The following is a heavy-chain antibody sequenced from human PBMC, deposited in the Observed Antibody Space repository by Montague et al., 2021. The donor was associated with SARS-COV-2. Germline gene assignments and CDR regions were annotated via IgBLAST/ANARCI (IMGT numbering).Heavy chain of an antibody. CDR3: ARAGLGGAYYYYYGMDV. CDR2: IGTAGDT. V-gene: IGHV3-13*01. D-gene: IGHD4-23*01. Sequence: SLRLSCAASGFTFSSYDMHWVRQATGKGLEWVSAIGTAGDTYYPGSVKGRFTISRGNAKNSLYLQMNSLRAGDTAVYYCARAGLGGAYYYYYGMDVWGQGTTVTVSS. CDR1: GFTFSSYD. J-gene: IGHJ6*02.